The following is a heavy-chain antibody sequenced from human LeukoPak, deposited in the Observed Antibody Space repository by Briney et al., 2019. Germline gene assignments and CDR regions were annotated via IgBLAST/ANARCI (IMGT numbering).Heavy chain of an antibody. CDR3: AREGSSSFRYYYYGMDV. J-gene: IGHJ6*02. D-gene: IGHD6-6*01. Sequence: GRSLRLSCAASGFTVSSNYMSWVRQAPGKGLEWVSVIYSGGSTYYADSVKGRFTISRDNSKNTLYLQMNSLRAEDTAVYYCAREGSSSFRYYYYGMDVWGQGTTVTVSS. V-gene: IGHV3-53*01. CDR2: IYSGGST. CDR1: GFTVSSNY.